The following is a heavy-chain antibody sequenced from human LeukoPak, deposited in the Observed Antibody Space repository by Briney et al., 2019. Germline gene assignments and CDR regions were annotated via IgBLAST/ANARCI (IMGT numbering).Heavy chain of an antibody. Sequence: GGSLRLSCAASGFTFSSYWMHWVRQVPGKKLMWVSQIKTDGSSTIYADSVRGRFTVSRDNAKNTLYLQIHSLRVEDTAIYYCARDGRAADWDLDYWGQGTLVTVSS. CDR2: IKTDGSST. D-gene: IGHD3-9*01. V-gene: IGHV3-74*01. CDR1: GFTFSSYW. J-gene: IGHJ4*02. CDR3: ARDGRAADWDLDY.